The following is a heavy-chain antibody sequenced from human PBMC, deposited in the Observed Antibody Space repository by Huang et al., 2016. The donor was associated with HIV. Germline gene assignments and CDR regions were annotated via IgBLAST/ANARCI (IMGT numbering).Heavy chain of an antibody. CDR1: GYTFTDYF. D-gene: IGHD2-15*01. CDR2: VNPLSGVT. J-gene: IGHJ4*02. CDR3: ARTPYSGSHPDY. Sequence: QVPLVQSGAEVKKPGASVKVSCRTSGYTFTDYFVHWVRQAPGPGLQWMGSVNPLSGVTNYAQKFQGRVTMNRDTSIRTVYMELNRLRSDDTALYYCARTPYSGSHPDYWGQGTLVTVSS. V-gene: IGHV1-2*02.